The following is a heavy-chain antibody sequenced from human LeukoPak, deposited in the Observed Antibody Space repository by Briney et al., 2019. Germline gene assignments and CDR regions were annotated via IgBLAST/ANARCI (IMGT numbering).Heavy chain of an antibody. CDR3: ARDRYSGSCYFDY. Sequence: GASVKVSCKASGYTFTSYYIHWVRQAPGQGLEWMGVINPSGGRTNYAQKFQDRATLTRDTSTSTVYMELSSLRSEDTAVYYCARDRYSGSCYFDYWGQGTLVAVSS. J-gene: IGHJ4*02. CDR2: INPSGGRT. CDR1: GYTFTSYY. V-gene: IGHV1-46*01. D-gene: IGHD1-26*01.